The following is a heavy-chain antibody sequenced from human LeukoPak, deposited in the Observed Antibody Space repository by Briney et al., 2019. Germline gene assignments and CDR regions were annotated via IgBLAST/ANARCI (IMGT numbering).Heavy chain of an antibody. V-gene: IGHV4-34*01. Sequence: SETLSLTCAVYGGSFSGYYWSWIRQPPGKGLEWIGEVNHSGSTNYNPSLKSRVTISVDTSKNQFSLKLSSVTAADTAVYYCARDWGVSARPGYMDVWGKGTTVTVSS. CDR2: VNHSGST. J-gene: IGHJ6*03. D-gene: IGHD6-6*01. CDR3: ARDWGVSARPGYMDV. CDR1: GGSFSGYY.